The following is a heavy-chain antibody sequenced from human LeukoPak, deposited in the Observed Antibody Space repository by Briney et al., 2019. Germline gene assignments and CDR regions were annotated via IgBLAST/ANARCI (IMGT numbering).Heavy chain of an antibody. V-gene: IGHV3-21*01. Sequence: GGSLRLSCAASGFTFSSCSINWVRQAPGKGLEWVSSISSSSSYIYYADSVKGRFTISRDNAKNSLYLQMNSLRAEDTAVYYCARALTGYVPDYWGQGTLVTVSS. CDR1: GFTFSSCS. CDR3: ARALTGYVPDY. J-gene: IGHJ4*02. CDR2: ISSSSSYI. D-gene: IGHD3-9*01.